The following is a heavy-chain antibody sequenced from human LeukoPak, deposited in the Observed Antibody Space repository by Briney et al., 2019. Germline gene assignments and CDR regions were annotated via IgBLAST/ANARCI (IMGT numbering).Heavy chain of an antibody. Sequence: GGSLRLSCAASGSTFSNAWMSWVRQAPGKGLEWVGRIKSKTDGGTTDYAAPVKGRFTISRDDSKNTLYLQMNSLKTEDTAVYYCTTDRGDNDAFDIWGQGTMVTVSS. CDR3: TTDRGDNDAFDI. J-gene: IGHJ3*02. CDR1: GSTFSNAW. CDR2: IKSKTDGGTT. V-gene: IGHV3-15*01. D-gene: IGHD4-17*01.